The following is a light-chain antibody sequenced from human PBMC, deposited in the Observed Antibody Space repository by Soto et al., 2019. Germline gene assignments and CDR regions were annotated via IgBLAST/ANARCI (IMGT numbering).Light chain of an antibody. CDR1: QSISSW. J-gene: IGKJ2*03. CDR3: QQYNTFYS. CDR2: DAS. V-gene: IGKV1-5*01. Sequence: DIQMTQSPSTLSASVGDRVTITCRARQSISSWLAWYQQKPGKAPKLLIYDASSLESGVPSRFSGSGSGTEFTLTISSLQPDDFATYYFQQYNTFYSFAQGTKVDIK.